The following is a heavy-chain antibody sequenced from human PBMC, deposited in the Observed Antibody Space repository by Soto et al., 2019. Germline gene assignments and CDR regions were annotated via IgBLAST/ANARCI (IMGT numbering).Heavy chain of an antibody. CDR3: AKPPAKSVLGGVS. CDR2: INNSGGST. V-gene: IGHV3-23*01. J-gene: IGHJ5*02. Sequence: GGSLRLSCAASGLTFSTYAMTWVRQAPGKGPEWVSTINNSGGSTWYADSVKGRFTISRDKSKNTLYLQMNSLRVEDTAVYYCAKPPAKSVLGGVSWGQGTPVTVSS. CDR1: GLTFSTYA. D-gene: IGHD3-16*01.